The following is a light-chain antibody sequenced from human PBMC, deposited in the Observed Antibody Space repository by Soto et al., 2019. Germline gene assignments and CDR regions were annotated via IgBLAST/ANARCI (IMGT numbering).Light chain of an antibody. CDR3: SSYACSNNLVV. CDR1: SSDVGGYNY. J-gene: IGLJ2*01. V-gene: IGLV2-8*01. Sequence: QSALTQPPSASGSPGQSVTISCTGTSSDVGGYNYVSWYQQHPGKAPKLMIYEVSKRPSGVPDRFSGSKSGNTASLTVSGLQAEDEADYYCSSYACSNNLVVFGGGTKLTVL. CDR2: EVS.